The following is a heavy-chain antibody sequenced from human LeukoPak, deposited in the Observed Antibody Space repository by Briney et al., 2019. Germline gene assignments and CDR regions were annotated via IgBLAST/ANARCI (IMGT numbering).Heavy chain of an antibody. D-gene: IGHD3-22*01. CDR1: GGSISSSSYY. CDR2: IYYSGST. CDR3: ATDSKNNWFDP. Sequence: SETLFLTCTVSGGSISSSSYYWGWIRQPPGKGLEWIGSIYYSGSTYYNPSLKSRVTISVDTSKNQFSLKLSSVTAADTAVYYCATDSKNNWFDPWGQGTLVTVSS. V-gene: IGHV4-39*07. J-gene: IGHJ5*02.